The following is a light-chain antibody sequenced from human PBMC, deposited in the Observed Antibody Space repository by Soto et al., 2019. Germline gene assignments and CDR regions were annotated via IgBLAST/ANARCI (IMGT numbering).Light chain of an antibody. CDR3: QQTYSPPFT. CDR1: HTFSSF. CDR2: GAF. Sequence: DIRMTQSPSSLSASVEDRVTITCRASHTFSSFLNWYQQKRGKPPTLLIYGAFNLRSGVPSRFAGSGGGAEFRLTISSLHPGDFATYYCQQTYSPPFTFGQGT. J-gene: IGKJ2*01. V-gene: IGKV1-39*01.